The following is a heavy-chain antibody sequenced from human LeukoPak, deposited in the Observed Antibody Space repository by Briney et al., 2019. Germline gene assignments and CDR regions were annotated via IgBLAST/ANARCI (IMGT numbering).Heavy chain of an antibody. J-gene: IGHJ4*02. CDR3: ARDGTTVVGATFDY. CDR1: GFTFSSYW. D-gene: IGHD1-26*01. CDR2: IKQDGSEK. Sequence: PGGSLRLSCAASGFTFSSYWMSWVRQAPGKGLEWVANIKQDGSEKYYVDSVKGRFTISRDNAKNSLYLQMNSLRAEDTAVYYCARDGTTVVGATFDYWGQGTLVTVSS. V-gene: IGHV3-7*01.